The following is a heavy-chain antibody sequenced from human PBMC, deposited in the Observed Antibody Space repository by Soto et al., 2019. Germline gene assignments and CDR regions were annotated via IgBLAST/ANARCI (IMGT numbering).Heavy chain of an antibody. J-gene: IGHJ3*02. CDR1: GDGVYNNSAA. V-gene: IGHV6-1*01. Sequence: RTDTGTISGDGVYNNSAAWNWIRKSPSRGLEWLGRTYYRSKWYNDYAVSVKSRITINPDTSKNQFSLQLNSVTPEDTAVYYCARGLWGDTAMAWDAFDIWGQGTMVTVSS. CDR3: ARGLWGDTAMAWDAFDI. D-gene: IGHD5-18*01. CDR2: TYYRSKWYN.